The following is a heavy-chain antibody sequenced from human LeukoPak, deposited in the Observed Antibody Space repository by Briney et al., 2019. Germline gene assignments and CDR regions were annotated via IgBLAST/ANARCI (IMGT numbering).Heavy chain of an antibody. D-gene: IGHD3-10*01. J-gene: IGHJ4*02. CDR2: ISGSGGST. Sequence: GGSLRLSCAASGFTFSSYAMSWVRQAPGKGLEWVLAISGSGGSTYYADSVKGRFTISRDNSKNTLYLQMNSLRAEDTAVYYCAKDPRQASITMVRGADYWGQGTLVTVSS. V-gene: IGHV3-23*01. CDR1: GFTFSSYA. CDR3: AKDPRQASITMVRGADY.